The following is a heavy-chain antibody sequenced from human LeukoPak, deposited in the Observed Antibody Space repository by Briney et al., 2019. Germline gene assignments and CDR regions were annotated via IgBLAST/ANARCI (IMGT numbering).Heavy chain of an antibody. V-gene: IGHV1-2*02. CDR1: GYTFTGYY. D-gene: IGHD3-10*01. CDR3: AGRPRVSGYYYYGMDV. CDR2: INPNSGGT. J-gene: IGHJ6*02. Sequence: GASVKVSCKASGYTFTGYYMHWVRQAPGQGFEWMGSINPNSGGTNYAQKFQGRVTMTRDTSTSTAYMELSSLRSEDTAVYYCAGRPRVSGYYYYGMDVWGQGTTVTVSS.